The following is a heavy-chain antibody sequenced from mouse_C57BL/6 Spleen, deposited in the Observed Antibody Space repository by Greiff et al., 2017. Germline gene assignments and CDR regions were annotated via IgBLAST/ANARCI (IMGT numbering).Heavy chain of an antibody. J-gene: IGHJ2*01. CDR1: GYTFTSYG. V-gene: IGHV1-81*01. CDR2: IYPRSGNT. Sequence: QQSCKASGYTFTSYGISWVKQRTGQGLEWIGEIYPRSGNTYYNEKFKGKATLTADKSSSTAYMELRSLTSEDSAVYFCARLGTTVVGGYWGQGTTLTVSS. CDR3: ARLGTTVVGGY. D-gene: IGHD1-1*01.